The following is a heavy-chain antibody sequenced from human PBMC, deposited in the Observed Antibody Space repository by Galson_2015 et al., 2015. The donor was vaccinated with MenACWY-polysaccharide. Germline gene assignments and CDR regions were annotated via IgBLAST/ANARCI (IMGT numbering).Heavy chain of an antibody. CDR1: GFTFSRYW. CDR2: IKQDGSEK. J-gene: IGHJ4*02. CDR3: AGGFCSYATCLLPDY. Sequence: SLRLSCAASGFTFSRYWMTWVRQAPGKGLEWVANIKQDGSEKYYVDSVKGRFTISRDNAKNSLYLQMNSLTAEDTAVCYCAGGFCSYATCLLPDYWGQGTLVTVSS. V-gene: IGHV3-7*01. D-gene: IGHD2-2*01.